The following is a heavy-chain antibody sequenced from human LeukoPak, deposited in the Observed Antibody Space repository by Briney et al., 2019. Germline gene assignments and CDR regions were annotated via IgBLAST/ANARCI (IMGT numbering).Heavy chain of an antibody. CDR3: AKRGVVIRVILVGFHKEAYYFDS. CDR1: GFTFSNYW. J-gene: IGHJ4*02. D-gene: IGHD3-10*01. CDR2: ISDSGGRT. Sequence: GGSLRLSCAASGFTFSNYWMSWVRQAPGKGLEWVAGISDSGGRTNYADSVKGRFTISRDNPKNTLYLQMNSLRAEDTAVYFCAKRGVVIRVILVGFHKEAYYFDSWGQGALVSVSS. V-gene: IGHV3-23*01.